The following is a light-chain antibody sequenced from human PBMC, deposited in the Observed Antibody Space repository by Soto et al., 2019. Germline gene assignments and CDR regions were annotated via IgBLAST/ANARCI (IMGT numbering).Light chain of an antibody. Sequence: QSVLTQPRSVSGSPGQSVTISCTGTSSDVGGYNYVSWYQQHPGKAPKLMIYDVNKRPSGVPDRFSGSKSGNTASLTISGLQAEDEADYSCCSYAGSYTYVIFGGGTKLTVL. CDR1: SSDVGGYNY. CDR2: DVN. V-gene: IGLV2-11*01. CDR3: CSYAGSYTYVI. J-gene: IGLJ2*01.